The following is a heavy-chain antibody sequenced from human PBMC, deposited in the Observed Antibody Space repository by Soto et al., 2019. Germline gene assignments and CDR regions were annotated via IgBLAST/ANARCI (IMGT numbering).Heavy chain of an antibody. Sequence: QVQLQESGPGLVKPSGTLSLTCAVSGGSISSSNWWSWVRQPPGKGREWIGEIYHSGSTNDNPSRKSRVTTSVDKSKNQVSLKRSSVTAADTAVYYCARAAMGGSSWPFDYWGQGTLVTVSS. D-gene: IGHD6-13*01. V-gene: IGHV4-4*02. J-gene: IGHJ4*02. CDR2: IYHSGST. CDR3: ARAAMGGSSWPFDY. CDR1: GGSISSSNW.